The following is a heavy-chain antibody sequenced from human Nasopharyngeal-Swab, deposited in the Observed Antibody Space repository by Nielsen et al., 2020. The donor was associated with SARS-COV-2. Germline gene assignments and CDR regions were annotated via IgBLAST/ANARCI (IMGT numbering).Heavy chain of an antibody. CDR1: GGSFSGYY. D-gene: IGHD3-10*01. V-gene: IGHV4-34*01. Sequence: GSLRLSCAVYGGSFSGYYWSWIRQPPGKGLEWIGEINHSGSTNYNPSLKSRVTISVDTSKNQFSPKLSSVTAADTAVYYCAGSGSYYDARQKHDYWGQGTLVTVSS. J-gene: IGHJ4*02. CDR3: AGSGSYYDARQKHDY. CDR2: INHSGST.